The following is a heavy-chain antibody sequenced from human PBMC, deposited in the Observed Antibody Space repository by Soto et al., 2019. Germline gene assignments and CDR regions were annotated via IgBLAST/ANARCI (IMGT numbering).Heavy chain of an antibody. J-gene: IGHJ4*02. CDR1: GGSISGYY. Sequence: SETLSLTCTVSGGSISGYYWSWIRQPPGKGLEWIGYMYNTGSTVYNPSFKSRVTISVDTSKNQFSLKLNSVTAADTAVYYCVREELKVCSGGSCYTDDYWGQGTLVSASS. CDR2: MYNTGST. V-gene: IGHV4-4*08. CDR3: VREELKVCSGGSCYTDDY. D-gene: IGHD2-15*01.